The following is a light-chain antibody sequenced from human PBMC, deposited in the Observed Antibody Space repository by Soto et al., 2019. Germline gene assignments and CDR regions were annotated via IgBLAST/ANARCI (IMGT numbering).Light chain of an antibody. V-gene: IGLV3-1*01. CDR3: QARYINPAV. CDR1: KLGDKF. CDR2: EDY. J-gene: IGLJ1*01. Sequence: SYELTQPPSVSVSPGQTASITCSGDKLGDKFACWYQQKPGQSPVLVIYEDYKRPSGIPERFSGSNYGNTATLTISDTHALDEGDYYRQARYINPAVFGTRAKVIVL.